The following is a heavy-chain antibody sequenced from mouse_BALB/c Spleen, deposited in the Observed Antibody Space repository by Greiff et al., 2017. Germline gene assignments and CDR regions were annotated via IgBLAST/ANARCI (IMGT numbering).Heavy chain of an antibody. CDR1: GFTFSDFY. J-gene: IGHJ4*01. D-gene: IGHD2-4*01. CDR2: SRNKANDYTT. Sequence: EVKVVESGGGLVQPGGSLRLSCATSGFTFSDFYMEWVRQPPGKRLEWIAASRNKANDYTTEYSASVKGRFIVSRDTSQSILYLQMNALRAEDTAMYYCARASYDYDRGGYAMDYWGQGTSVTVSS. V-gene: IGHV7-1*02. CDR3: ARASYDYDRGGYAMDY.